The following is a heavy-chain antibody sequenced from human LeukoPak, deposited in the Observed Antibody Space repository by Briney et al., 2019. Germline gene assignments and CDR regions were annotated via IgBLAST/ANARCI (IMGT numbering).Heavy chain of an antibody. CDR2: ISWNSGSI. D-gene: IGHD3-16*01. J-gene: IGHJ4*02. CDR3: ACPRGY. V-gene: IGHV3-9*01. Sequence: PGGSLRLSCAASGFTFDDYAMHWVRQAPGKGLEWVSGISWNSGSIGYADSVKGRFTISRDNAKNSLYLQMNSLRAEDTALYYCACPRGYWGQGTLVTVSS. CDR1: GFTFDDYA.